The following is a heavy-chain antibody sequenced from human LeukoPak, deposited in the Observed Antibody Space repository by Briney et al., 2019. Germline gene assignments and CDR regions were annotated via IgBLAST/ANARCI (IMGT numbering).Heavy chain of an antibody. CDR3: ARARDFDY. CDR2: IHTGGST. V-gene: IGHV3-66*01. J-gene: IGHJ4*02. CDR1: GFTVSGNF. Sequence: PGGSLRLSCAVSGFTVSGNFMNWVRQAPGKGLEWVSVIHTGGSTYYADSVKGRFIISRDASKNTLYLQMNSLRAEDTVIYYCARARDFDYWGQGTLVTVSS.